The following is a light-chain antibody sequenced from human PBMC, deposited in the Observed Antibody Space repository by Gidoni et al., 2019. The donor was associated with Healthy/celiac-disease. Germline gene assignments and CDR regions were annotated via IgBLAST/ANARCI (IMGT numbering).Light chain of an antibody. V-gene: IGKV4-1*01. J-gene: IGKJ2*01. Sequence: DIVMTQSPDSQAVSLGERATINCKSSQSVLYGSNNKHYLAWYQQRPGPPPKLPIYWASTRESGVPDRFSGGGSGTDFTLTINSLQAEDVAVCYCQQYYGTPLMYTFXQXTKLEIK. CDR3: QQYYGTPLMYT. CDR1: QSVLYGSNNKHY. CDR2: WAS.